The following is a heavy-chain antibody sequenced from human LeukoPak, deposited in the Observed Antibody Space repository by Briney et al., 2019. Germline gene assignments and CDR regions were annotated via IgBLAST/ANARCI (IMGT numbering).Heavy chain of an antibody. Sequence: SETLSLTCAVYGGSSSGYYWSWIRQPPGKGLEWIGEINHSGSTNYNPSLKSRVTISVDTSKNQFSLKLSSVTAADTAVYYCARPHTRAYDSSGYFDYWGQGNLVTVSS. CDR2: INHSGST. V-gene: IGHV4-34*01. CDR1: GGSSSGYY. CDR3: ARPHTRAYDSSGYFDY. J-gene: IGHJ4*02. D-gene: IGHD3-22*01.